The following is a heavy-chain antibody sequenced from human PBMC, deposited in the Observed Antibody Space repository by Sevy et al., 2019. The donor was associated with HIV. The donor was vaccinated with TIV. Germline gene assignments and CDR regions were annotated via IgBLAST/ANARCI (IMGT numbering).Heavy chain of an antibody. J-gene: IGHJ4*02. V-gene: IGHV1-18*01. D-gene: IGHD3-22*01. CDR2: IGVYNGNS. CDR1: GYTFSSNG. Sequence: ASVKVSCKASGYTFSSNGIAWVRQAPGQGLQWMGWIGVYNGNSNYAQNLRDRVTMTTDTSTSTAYMELKSLRSDDTAVYYCAKDSGISAQIVVALRYWGQGTQVTVSS. CDR3: AKDSGISAQIVVALRY.